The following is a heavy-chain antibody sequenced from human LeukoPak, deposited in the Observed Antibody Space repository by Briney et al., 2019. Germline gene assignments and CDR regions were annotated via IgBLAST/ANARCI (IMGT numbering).Heavy chain of an antibody. Sequence: ASVKVSCKASGYTFTGYYMHWVRQAPGQGLEWMGWINPNSGGTNYAQKFQGRVTMTRDTSTSTVYMELSSLRSEDTAVYYCARDLYDSSGYYLPLRYWGQGTLVTVSS. V-gene: IGHV1-2*02. CDR1: GYTFTGYY. J-gene: IGHJ4*02. CDR2: INPNSGGT. CDR3: ARDLYDSSGYYLPLRY. D-gene: IGHD3-22*01.